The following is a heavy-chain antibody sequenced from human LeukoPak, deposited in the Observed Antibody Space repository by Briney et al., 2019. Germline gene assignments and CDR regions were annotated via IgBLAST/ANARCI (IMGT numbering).Heavy chain of an antibody. D-gene: IGHD2-8*01. J-gene: IGHJ4*02. Sequence: PVGSLRLSCAASGFTFSSYSMDWVRQAPGKGLEWVSYISSSSSAIYYADSVKGRFTISRDNAKNSLYLQMNSLRAEDTAVYYCARDRGWVYFDYWGQGTLVTVSS. V-gene: IGHV3-48*01. CDR2: ISSSSSAI. CDR3: ARDRGWVYFDY. CDR1: GFTFSSYS.